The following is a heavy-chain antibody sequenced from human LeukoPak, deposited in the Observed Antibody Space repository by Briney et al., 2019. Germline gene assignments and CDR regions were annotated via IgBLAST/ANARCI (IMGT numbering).Heavy chain of an antibody. J-gene: IGHJ4*02. CDR2: FDPEDGET. V-gene: IGHV1-24*01. Sequence: ASVKVSCKVSGYTLTELSMHWVRQAPGKGLEWMGGFDPEDGETIYAQKFQGRVTMTEDTSTDTAYMELSSLRSEDTAVYYCASYYYDGSGYYPFDYWGQGTLVTVSS. CDR1: GYTLTELS. D-gene: IGHD3-22*01. CDR3: ASYYYDGSGYYPFDY.